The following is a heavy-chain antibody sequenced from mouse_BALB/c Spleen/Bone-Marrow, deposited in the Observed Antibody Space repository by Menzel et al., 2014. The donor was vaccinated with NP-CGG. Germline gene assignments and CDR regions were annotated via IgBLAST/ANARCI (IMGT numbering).Heavy chain of an antibody. CDR3: ARDGYYVGFAY. Sequence: EVKLMESGGGLVQPGGSLKLSCAASGFTFSNYGISWVRQTPDKRLELVATINSNGDTTYYSDSVKGRFTISRDNAKNTLYLQMNSLKSEDTAMYYCARDGYYVGFAYWGQGTLVTVSA. CDR1: GFTFSNYG. D-gene: IGHD2-3*01. CDR2: INSNGDTT. J-gene: IGHJ3*01. V-gene: IGHV5-6-3*01.